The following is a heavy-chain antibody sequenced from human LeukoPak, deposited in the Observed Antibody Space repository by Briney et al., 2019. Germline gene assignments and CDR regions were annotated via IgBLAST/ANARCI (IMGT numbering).Heavy chain of an antibody. V-gene: IGHV4-39*07. CDR2: IYYSGST. J-gene: IGHJ2*01. D-gene: IGHD4-23*01. Sequence: SETLSLTCTVSGGSISSSSYYWGWIRQPPGKGLEWIGSIYYSGSTYYNPSLKSRVTISVDTSKNQFSLKLSSVTAADTAVYYCARRNGGNSNDRYFDLWGRGTLVTVSS. CDR1: GGSISSSSYY. CDR3: ARRNGGNSNDRYFDL.